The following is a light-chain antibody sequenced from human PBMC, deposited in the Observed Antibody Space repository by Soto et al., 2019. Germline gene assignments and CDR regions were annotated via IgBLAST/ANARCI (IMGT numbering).Light chain of an antibody. V-gene: IGKV3-15*01. CDR3: QQYSNWKT. CDR1: QSVSNN. CDR2: GAF. Sequence: EIVMTQSPATLSVSPGDRATLSCRASQSVSNNLAWYQQKPGQAPRLLIHGAFARATGVPARFSGSGSGTEFTLTISSLQSEDFAVYYCQQYSNWKTFGQGTKVEIK. J-gene: IGKJ1*01.